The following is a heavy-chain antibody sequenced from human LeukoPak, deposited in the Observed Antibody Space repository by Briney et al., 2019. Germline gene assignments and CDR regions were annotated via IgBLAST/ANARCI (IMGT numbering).Heavy chain of an antibody. CDR2: ISWNSGSI. V-gene: IGHV3-9*01. D-gene: IGHD3-10*01. CDR3: AKDRATMVRGVIDY. CDR1: GFTFDDYA. J-gene: IGHJ4*02. Sequence: RTGGSLRLSCAASGFTFDDYAMHWVRQAPGKGLEWVSGISWNSGSIGYADSVKGRFTISKDNAKNSLYLQMNSLRAEDTASYYCAKDRATMVRGVIDYWGQGTLVTAS.